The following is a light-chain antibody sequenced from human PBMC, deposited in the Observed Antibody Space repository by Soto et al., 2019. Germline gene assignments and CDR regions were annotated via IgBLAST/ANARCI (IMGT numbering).Light chain of an antibody. Sequence: EIVLTQSPGTLSLSPGERATLSCRASQSVRSRYLAWYQQKPGQAPRRLIYGAFSRATGIPDRFSGSGSGTDFTLTITRLEPEDFAVYYCQQYGGSPPVTFGQGTKLEIK. J-gene: IGKJ2*01. CDR3: QQYGGSPPVT. V-gene: IGKV3-20*01. CDR2: GAF. CDR1: QSVRSRY.